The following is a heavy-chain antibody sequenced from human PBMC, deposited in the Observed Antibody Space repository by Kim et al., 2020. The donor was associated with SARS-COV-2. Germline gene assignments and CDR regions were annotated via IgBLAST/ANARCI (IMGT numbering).Heavy chain of an antibody. D-gene: IGHD3-16*01. CDR3: AKEKAALGSIQYYGLDV. V-gene: IGHV3-30*02. J-gene: IGHJ6*02. Sequence: VKGQFTISRDNSTKTLYLQMNSLEAEDSAVYYCAKEKAALGSIQYYGLDVWGQGTTVTVSS.